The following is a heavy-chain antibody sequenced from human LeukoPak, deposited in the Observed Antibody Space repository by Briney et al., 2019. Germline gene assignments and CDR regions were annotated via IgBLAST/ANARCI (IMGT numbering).Heavy chain of an antibody. CDR3: AKPVGYCSSTSCSEYYFDY. V-gene: IGHV1-69*13. Sequence: ASVKVSCKASGGTFSSYAISWVRQAPGQGLEWMGGIIPIFGTANYAQKFQGRVTITADESTSTAYMELSSLRSEDTAVYYCAKPVGYCSSTSCSEYYFDYWGQGTLVTVSS. CDR2: IIPIFGTA. D-gene: IGHD2-2*01. J-gene: IGHJ4*02. CDR1: GGTFSSYA.